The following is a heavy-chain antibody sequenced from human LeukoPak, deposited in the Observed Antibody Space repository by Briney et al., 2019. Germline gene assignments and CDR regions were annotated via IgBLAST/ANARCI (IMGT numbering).Heavy chain of an antibody. CDR2: IYHSGST. D-gene: IGHD3-22*01. Sequence: SEPLSLTCAVSGGSISSSNWWSWVRQPPGKGLEWIGEIYHSGSTNYNPSLKSRVTISVDKSKNQFSLKLSSVTAADTAVYYCARDLYYYDSSGYGYWGQGTLVTVSS. J-gene: IGHJ4*02. V-gene: IGHV4-4*02. CDR1: GGSISSSNW. CDR3: ARDLYYYDSSGYGY.